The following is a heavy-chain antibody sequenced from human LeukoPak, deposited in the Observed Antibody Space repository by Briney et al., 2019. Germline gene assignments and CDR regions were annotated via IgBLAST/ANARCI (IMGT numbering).Heavy chain of an antibody. Sequence: GGSLRLSCAASGFTFSSYAMSWVRQAPGKGLEWVSTISGSGGNTYYADSVKGRFTISRDNSKNTLYLQMNSLRAEDTAVYYCAREYPSAYYFDYWGQGTLVTVSS. D-gene: IGHD2-2*01. J-gene: IGHJ4*02. V-gene: IGHV3-23*01. CDR3: AREYPSAYYFDY. CDR1: GFTFSSYA. CDR2: ISGSGGNT.